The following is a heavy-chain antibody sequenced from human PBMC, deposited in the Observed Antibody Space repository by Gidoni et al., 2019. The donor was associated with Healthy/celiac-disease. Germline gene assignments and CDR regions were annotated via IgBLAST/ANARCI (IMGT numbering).Heavy chain of an antibody. Sequence: QVQLQQWGAGLLKPSETLSLTCAVYGGSFSGYYWSWIRQPPGKGLEWMGEINHSGSTNYNPSLKSRVTISVDTSKNQFSLKLSSVTAADTAVYYCARASPNVGYYYGSGTRWYYGMDVWGQGTTVTVSS. CDR2: INHSGST. D-gene: IGHD3-10*01. V-gene: IGHV4-34*01. CDR1: GGSFSGYY. CDR3: ARASPNVGYYYGSGTRWYYGMDV. J-gene: IGHJ6*02.